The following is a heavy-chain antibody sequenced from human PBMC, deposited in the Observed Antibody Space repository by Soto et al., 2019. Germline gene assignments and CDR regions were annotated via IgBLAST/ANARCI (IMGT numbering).Heavy chain of an antibody. Sequence: QVQLVESGGGVVQPGRSLRLSCAASGFTFSSYGMHWVRQAPGKGLEWVAVISYDGSNKYYADSVKGRFNISRDNSKNTLDLQMNSLRAEDTAVYYCAKDPGYSYGDYYYYYYGMDVWGQGTTVTVSS. CDR1: GFTFSSYG. J-gene: IGHJ6*02. D-gene: IGHD5-18*01. CDR2: ISYDGSNK. V-gene: IGHV3-30*18. CDR3: AKDPGYSYGDYYYYYYGMDV.